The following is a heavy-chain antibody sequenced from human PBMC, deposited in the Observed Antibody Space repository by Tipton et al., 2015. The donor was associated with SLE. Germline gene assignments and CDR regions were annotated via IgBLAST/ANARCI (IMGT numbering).Heavy chain of an antibody. CDR3: ASLNWGSGAFDI. J-gene: IGHJ3*02. CDR2: IYYSGST. D-gene: IGHD7-27*01. CDR1: GGSISSYY. Sequence: LRLSCTVSGGSISSYYWSWIRQPPGKGLEWIGYIYYSGSTNYNPSLKSRVTISVDTSKNQFSLKLSFVTAADTAVYYCASLNWGSGAFDIWGQGTMVTVSS. V-gene: IGHV4-59*08.